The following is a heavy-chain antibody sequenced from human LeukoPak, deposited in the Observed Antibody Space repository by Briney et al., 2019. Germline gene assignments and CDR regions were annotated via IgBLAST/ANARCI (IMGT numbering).Heavy chain of an antibody. CDR3: AKLAVPAVIYFDY. D-gene: IGHD2-2*01. Sequence: SETLSLTCTVSGGSIRNYFWSWIRQSPGKGLEYIGYIYYIGTTNYNPSLNSRVTISIDTSKNQFFLRLSSVTAADTAIYYCAKLAVPAVIYFDYWGQGTLVTVSS. CDR1: GGSIRNYF. CDR2: IYYIGTT. V-gene: IGHV4-59*13. J-gene: IGHJ4*02.